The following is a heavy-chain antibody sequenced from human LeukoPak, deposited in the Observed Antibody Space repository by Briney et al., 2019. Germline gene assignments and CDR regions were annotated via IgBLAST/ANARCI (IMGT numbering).Heavy chain of an antibody. CDR1: GGTFSSYA. V-gene: IGHV1-69*13. Sequence: SVKVSCKASGGTFSSYAISWVRQAPGQGLEWMGGIIPIFGTANYAQKFQGRVTITADESTSTAYVELSSLRSEDTAVYYCARDRYYYDSSGYYRGFDPWGQGTLVTVSS. J-gene: IGHJ5*02. CDR3: ARDRYYYDSSGYYRGFDP. CDR2: IIPIFGTA. D-gene: IGHD3-22*01.